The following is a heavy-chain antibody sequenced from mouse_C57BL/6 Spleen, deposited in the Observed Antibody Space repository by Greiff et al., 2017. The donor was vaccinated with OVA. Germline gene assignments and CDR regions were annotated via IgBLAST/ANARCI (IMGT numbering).Heavy chain of an antibody. J-gene: IGHJ2*01. Sequence: VQLQQPGPELVKPGASVKISCKASGYAFSSSWMNWVKQRPGKGLEWIGRIYPGDGDTTYNGKFKGKATLHADKSSRTAYMQLSSLTAEDSAVYCCAREGNGYYYFDYWGQGTTLTVSA. V-gene: IGHV1-82*01. CDR3: AREGNGYYYFDY. CDR1: GYAFSSSW. D-gene: IGHD2-3*01. CDR2: IYPGDGDT.